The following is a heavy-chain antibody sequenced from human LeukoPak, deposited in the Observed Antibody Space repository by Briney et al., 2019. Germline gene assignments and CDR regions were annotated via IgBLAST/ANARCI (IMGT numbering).Heavy chain of an antibody. CDR2: ISGDGSTT. Sequence: GGCLTLSCAASGFTFSRYWVHCVRHVPEKGPVWVPVISGDGSTTRYADSVKGRFTISRDNVKNTLYLQMNSLRVEDTAVYYCTGPSFDASGMGFDPWGQGALVTVSS. J-gene: IGHJ5*02. V-gene: IGHV3-74*01. CDR3: TGPSFDASGMGFDP. CDR1: GFTFSRYW. D-gene: IGHD3-10*01.